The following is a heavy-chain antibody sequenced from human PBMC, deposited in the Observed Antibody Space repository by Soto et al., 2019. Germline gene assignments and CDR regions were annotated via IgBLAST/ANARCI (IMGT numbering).Heavy chain of an antibody. Sequence: PGGSLRLSCAASGFTFNNYAMSWVRQAPGKGLEWVSTISGTGGSTYHADSVKGRFTISRDNSKNTLYLQMNSLRAEDTAVYCCAKGTAEIGTFDYWGQGSLVTVSS. CDR3: AKGTAEIGTFDY. J-gene: IGHJ4*02. CDR2: ISGTGGST. D-gene: IGHD6-13*01. V-gene: IGHV3-23*01. CDR1: GFTFNNYA.